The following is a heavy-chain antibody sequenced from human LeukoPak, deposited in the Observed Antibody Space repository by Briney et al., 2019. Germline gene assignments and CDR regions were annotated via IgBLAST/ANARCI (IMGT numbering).Heavy chain of an antibody. D-gene: IGHD3-22*01. CDR2: MNPNSGNT. CDR1: GYTFTSYD. J-gene: IGHJ4*02. CDR3: AKDIDGYYDSSGYYSWYFDY. V-gene: IGHV1-8*03. Sequence: ASVKVSCKASGYTFTSYDINWVRQATGQGLEWMGWMNPNSGNTGYAQKFQGRVTITRNTSISTAYMELSSLRSEDTALYYCAKDIDGYYDSSGYYSWYFDYWGQGTLVTVSS.